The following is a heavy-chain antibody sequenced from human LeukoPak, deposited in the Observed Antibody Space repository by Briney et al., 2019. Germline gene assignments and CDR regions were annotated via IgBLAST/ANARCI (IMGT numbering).Heavy chain of an antibody. CDR3: ARDFGLGGSSGYYPSN. J-gene: IGHJ4*02. CDR1: GFTFNNDA. V-gene: IGHV3-33*01. D-gene: IGHD3-22*01. Sequence: GRSLRLSCAASGFTFNNDAMHWVRQAPGKGLEWVAFIWSDGTHKDYGDSVKGRFTISRDNSKNTLYLQMNSLRAVDTAVYYCARDFGLGGSSGYYPSNWGQGTLVTVSS. CDR2: IWSDGTHK.